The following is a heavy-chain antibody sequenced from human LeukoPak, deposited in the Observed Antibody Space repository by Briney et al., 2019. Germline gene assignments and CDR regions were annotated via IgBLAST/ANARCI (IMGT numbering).Heavy chain of an antibody. D-gene: IGHD2-2*01. CDR1: GGSISSGGYY. CDR2: IYYSGST. Sequence: KSSETLPLTCTFSGGSISSGGYYWSWIRQPPGNGLESIGYIYYSGSTYYNPSLKSRVTISVDTSKNQFSLKLSSVTAADTAVYYCARDRADCSSTSCYGYYYYYGMDVWGQGTTVTVSS. V-gene: IGHV4-31*03. CDR3: ARDRADCSSTSCYGYYYYYGMDV. J-gene: IGHJ6*02.